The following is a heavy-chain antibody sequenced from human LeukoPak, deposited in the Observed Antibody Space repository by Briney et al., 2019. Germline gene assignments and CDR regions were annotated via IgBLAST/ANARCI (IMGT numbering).Heavy chain of an antibody. Sequence: SETLSLTCTVSGGSISSYYWSWIRQPPGKGLEWIGYIYYSGSTNYNPSLKSRVTISVDTSKNQFSLKLSSVTAADTAVYYCVRRRNYYYMDVWGRGTTVTVSS. CDR2: IYYSGST. CDR3: VRRRNYYYMDV. CDR1: GGSISSYY. J-gene: IGHJ6*03. V-gene: IGHV4-59*01. D-gene: IGHD6-25*01.